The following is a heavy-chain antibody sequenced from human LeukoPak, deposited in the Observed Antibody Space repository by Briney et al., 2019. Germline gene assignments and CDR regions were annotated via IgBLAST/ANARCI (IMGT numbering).Heavy chain of an antibody. D-gene: IGHD4-23*01. J-gene: IGHJ6*03. Sequence: SETLSLTCAVSGGSISSYYWSWIRQPPGKGLEWIGYIYYSGSTNYNPSLKSRVTISVDTSKNQFSLKLSSVTAADTAMYYCAREVADYGGYYYYHYMDVWGKGTTVTISS. V-gene: IGHV4-59*12. CDR2: IYYSGST. CDR1: GGSISSYY. CDR3: AREVADYGGYYYYHYMDV.